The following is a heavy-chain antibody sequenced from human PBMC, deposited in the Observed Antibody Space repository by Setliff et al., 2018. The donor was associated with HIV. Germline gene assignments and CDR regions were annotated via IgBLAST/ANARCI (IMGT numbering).Heavy chain of an antibody. D-gene: IGHD3-22*01. CDR2: MNPNSGNT. Sequence: GASVKVSCKASGYTFTSYDINWVRQATGQGLEWMGWMNPNSGNTGYAQKFQGRVTMTGNTSVSTAYMELRSLRSDDTAVYYCARDGDDSSEIPEYFQHWGQGTLVT. CDR1: GYTFTSYD. J-gene: IGHJ1*01. V-gene: IGHV1-8*02. CDR3: ARDGDDSSEIPEYFQH.